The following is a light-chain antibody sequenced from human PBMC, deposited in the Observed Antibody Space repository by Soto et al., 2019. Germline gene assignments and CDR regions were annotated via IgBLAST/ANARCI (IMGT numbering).Light chain of an antibody. J-gene: IGKJ1*01. CDR1: QSVRSSY. Sequence: EIVLTQSPGTLSLSPGERPTLSCRASQSVRSSYLAWYQQKPGQAPRLLIYGASTRATGIPDRFSGGGSGTDFTLTISRLEPEDFAVYFCHQYGDSPQTFGQGTKVDTK. CDR2: GAS. CDR3: HQYGDSPQT. V-gene: IGKV3-20*01.